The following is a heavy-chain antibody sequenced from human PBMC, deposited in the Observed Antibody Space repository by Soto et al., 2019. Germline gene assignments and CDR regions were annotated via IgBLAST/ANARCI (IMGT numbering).Heavy chain of an antibody. D-gene: IGHD4-17*01. CDR1: GGSISSGGYT. J-gene: IGHJ6*02. CDR2: IYHSGSP. Sequence: SETLSLTCTVSGGSISSGGYTWSWIRQPPGKGLEWIGYIYHSGSPYYNPSLKSRVTISVDRSKNQFSLKLSSVTAADTAVYYCGRAHYGDYGYGMDVWGQGTTVTVSS. V-gene: IGHV4-30-2*01. CDR3: GRAHYGDYGYGMDV.